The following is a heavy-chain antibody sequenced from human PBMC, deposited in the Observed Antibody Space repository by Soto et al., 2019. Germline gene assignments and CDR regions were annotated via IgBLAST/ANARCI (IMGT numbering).Heavy chain of an antibody. Sequence: SVKVSCKTSGGTFSTAAISWVRQAPGQGLEWMGGIMPYFRTADYAQKLQGRVTITTDASTSTAYLELRSLRSDDTAVYYCARDQEQQTEVGWFDPWGQGTLVTVSS. J-gene: IGHJ5*02. CDR3: ARDQEQQTEVGWFDP. CDR1: GGTFSTAA. CDR2: IMPYFRTA. V-gene: IGHV1-69*05. D-gene: IGHD6-13*01.